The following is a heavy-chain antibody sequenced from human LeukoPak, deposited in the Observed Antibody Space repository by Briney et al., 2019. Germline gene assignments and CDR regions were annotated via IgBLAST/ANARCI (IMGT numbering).Heavy chain of an antibody. V-gene: IGHV3-11*04. J-gene: IGHJ4*02. CDR3: ARTTFYHDSGSPRPTYYFDY. CDR2: ISNSGTTI. CDR1: GFIFSNYY. Sequence: GGSLRLSCAASGFIFSNYYMTWIRQAPGKGLEWGSYISNSGTTIDYADSVKGRFTISRDNAKNSLYLQMNSLRAEDTAVYYCARTTFYHDSGSPRPTYYFDYWGQGTLVTVSS. D-gene: IGHD3-10*01.